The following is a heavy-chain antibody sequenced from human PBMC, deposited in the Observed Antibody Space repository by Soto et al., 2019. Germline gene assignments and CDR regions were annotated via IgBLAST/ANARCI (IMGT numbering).Heavy chain of an antibody. CDR3: TTGNGYSYGDY. J-gene: IGHJ4*02. CDR2: IKSKTDGGTT. CDR1: GFTFSNAW. V-gene: IGHV3-15*01. Sequence: GGSLRLSCAASGFTFSNAWMSWVRQAPGKGLEWVGRIKSKTDGGTTDYAAPVKGRFTISRDDSKNTLYLQMNSLKTDDTAVYYCTTGNGYSYGDYLGQGTLVTVSS. D-gene: IGHD5-18*01.